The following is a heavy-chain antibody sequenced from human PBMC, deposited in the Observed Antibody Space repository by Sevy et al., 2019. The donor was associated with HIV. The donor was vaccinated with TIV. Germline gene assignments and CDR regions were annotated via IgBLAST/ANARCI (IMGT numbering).Heavy chain of an antibody. J-gene: IGHJ1*01. V-gene: IGHV3-30-3*01. Sequence: GGSLRLSCAASGFTFSSYAMHWVRQAPGKGLEWVAVISYDGSNKYYADSVKGRFTISRDNSKNTLYLQMISLRAEDTAVYYCARGEYYYDSSGYYSPHYDYFQHWGQGTLVTVS. CDR2: ISYDGSNK. CDR1: GFTFSSYA. CDR3: ARGEYYYDSSGYYSPHYDYFQH. D-gene: IGHD3-22*01.